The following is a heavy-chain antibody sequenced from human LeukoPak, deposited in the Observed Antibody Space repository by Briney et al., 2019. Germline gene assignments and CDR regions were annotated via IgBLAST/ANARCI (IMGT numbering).Heavy chain of an antibody. D-gene: IGHD4-17*01. V-gene: IGHV3-33*01. CDR1: GLSFSSYG. J-gene: IGHJ4*02. CDR2: IWYDGSEK. CDR3: AREAHDGLDY. Sequence: GGSLRLSCAVSGLSFSSYGMHWVRQAPGKGLEWGAVIWYDGSEKYYADSVKGRFTISRDNSKNTLYLQMISLGAEDTAVYYCAREAHDGLDYWGQGTLVTVSS.